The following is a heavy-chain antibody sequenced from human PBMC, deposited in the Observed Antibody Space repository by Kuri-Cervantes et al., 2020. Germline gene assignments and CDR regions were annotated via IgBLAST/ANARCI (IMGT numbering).Heavy chain of an antibody. V-gene: IGHV1-46*01. CDR3: ARDRYCSSTSCYHSMTTVTHFDY. CDR1: GYTFTSYY. Sequence: ASVKVSCKASGYTFTSYYMHWVRQAPGQGLEWMGIINPSGGSTNYAQKFQGRVTITADKSTSTAYMELSSLRSEDTAVYYCARDRYCSSTSCYHSMTTVTHFDYWGQGTLVTVSS. J-gene: IGHJ4*02. CDR2: INPSGGST. D-gene: IGHD2-2*01.